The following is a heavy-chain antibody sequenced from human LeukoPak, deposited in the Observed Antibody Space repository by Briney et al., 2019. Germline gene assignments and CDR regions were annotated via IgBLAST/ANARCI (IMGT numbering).Heavy chain of an antibody. CDR3: ARPNITSYYDSRGYDV. J-gene: IGHJ3*01. D-gene: IGHD3-22*01. CDR2: IYPDDSDT. CDR1: GYRFNAYW. V-gene: IGHV5-51*01. Sequence: GESLKISCKGSGYRFNAYWIAWVRQMPGKGLEWMGIIYPDDSDTRYSPSFQGQVTISADKSVRTAYLQWSSLKATDTAMYYCARPNITSYYDSRGYDVWGQGTMVTVSS.